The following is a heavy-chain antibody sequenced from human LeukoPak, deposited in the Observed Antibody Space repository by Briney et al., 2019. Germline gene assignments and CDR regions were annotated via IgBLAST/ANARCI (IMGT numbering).Heavy chain of an antibody. D-gene: IGHD6-13*01. V-gene: IGHV1-18*01. J-gene: IGHJ5*02. CDR1: GYTFTSYG. CDR3: ARDLSTRYSSSWYISSPKKNPLEHNWFDP. CDR2: ISAYNGNT. Sequence: ASVKVSCKASGYTFTSYGISWVRQAPGQGLEWMGWISAYNGNTNYAQKLPGRVTMTTDTSTSTAYMELRSLRSDDTAVYYCARDLSTRYSSSWYISSPKKNPLEHNWFDPWGQGTLVTVSS.